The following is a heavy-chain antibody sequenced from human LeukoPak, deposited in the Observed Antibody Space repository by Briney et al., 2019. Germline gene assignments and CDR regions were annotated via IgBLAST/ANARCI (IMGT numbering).Heavy chain of an antibody. CDR1: GGSISSGGYS. CDR2: IYHSGST. V-gene: IGHV4-30-2*01. CDR3: ARWNGGATGVGVFDY. Sequence: SETLSLTCAVSGGSISSGGYSWSWIRQPPGKGLEWIGYIYHSGSTYYNPSLKSRVTISVDRSKNQFSLKLSSVTAADTAVYYCARWNGGATGVGVFDYWGQGTLVTVSS. J-gene: IGHJ4*02. D-gene: IGHD1-26*01.